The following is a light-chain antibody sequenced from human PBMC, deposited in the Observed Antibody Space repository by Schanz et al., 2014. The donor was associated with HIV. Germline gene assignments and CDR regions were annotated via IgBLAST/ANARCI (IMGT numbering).Light chain of an antibody. CDR2: QAS. Sequence: DIQMTQSPSTLSASVGDRVTITCRASQTIYSWLAWYQQKPGRAPNLLIYQASTLETGVPSRFSGSGSGTEFTLTISSLQPEDFASYYCLQHNTYPLSFGQGTRLDIK. V-gene: IGKV1-5*03. CDR1: QTIYSW. CDR3: LQHNTYPLS. J-gene: IGKJ5*01.